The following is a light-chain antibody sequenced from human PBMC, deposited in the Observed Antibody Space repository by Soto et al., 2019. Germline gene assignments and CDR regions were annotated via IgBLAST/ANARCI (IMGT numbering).Light chain of an antibody. CDR1: QTISGF. CDR3: QQSYIDPLT. J-gene: IGKJ4*01. CDR2: AAS. V-gene: IGKV1-39*01. Sequence: IQMSQSTSSLSASGGDRVAITCRASQTISGFLTWYQQKPGEAPKLLIYAASTLQSGVPSRFSGSGSGTDFTLTISSLQPDDFATYYCQQSYIDPLTFGGGTKVDI.